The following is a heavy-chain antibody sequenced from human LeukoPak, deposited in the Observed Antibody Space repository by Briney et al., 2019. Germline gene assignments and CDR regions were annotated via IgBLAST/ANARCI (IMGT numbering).Heavy chain of an antibody. D-gene: IGHD3-22*01. CDR3: ARQAINYYDSSGYYDH. CDR2: INPSGGST. J-gene: IGHJ5*02. Sequence: ASVKVSCKASGYTFTSYYMHWVRQAPGQGLEWMGIINPSGGSTSYAQKFQGRVTMTRDTSTSTVYMELSSLRSEDTAVYYCARQAINYYDSSGYYDHWGQGTLVTVSS. V-gene: IGHV1-46*01. CDR1: GYTFTSYY.